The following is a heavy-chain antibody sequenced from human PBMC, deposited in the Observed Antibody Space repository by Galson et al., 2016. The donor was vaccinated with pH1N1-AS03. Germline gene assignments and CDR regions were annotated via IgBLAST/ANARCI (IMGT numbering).Heavy chain of an antibody. Sequence: SVKVPCNASGYTFTTYDINWVRQAAGQGLEWMGWMTPNNGNTGYAQRFQGRVTMTRNTSISTAYMELSGLQSEDTAVYYCARSFLGETDDWGQGTLVIVSS. CDR2: MTPNNGNT. J-gene: IGHJ4*02. CDR3: ARSFLGETDD. V-gene: IGHV1-8*01. CDR1: GYTFTTYD. D-gene: IGHD3-16*01.